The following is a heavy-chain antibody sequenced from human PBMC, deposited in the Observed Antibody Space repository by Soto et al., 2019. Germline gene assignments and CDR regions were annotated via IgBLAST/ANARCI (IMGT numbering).Heavy chain of an antibody. CDR3: AKMQNVLSGSPGLLAF. J-gene: IGHJ4*02. V-gene: IGHV4-59*01. D-gene: IGHD3-3*01. CDR1: GGTISSFY. CDR2: IYYSGST. Sequence: SETLSLTCTVSGGTISSFYGRWIRQPPGKGLEWIGYIYYSGSTNYNPSLKCRVTISVDTSKNQFSLKLSSVTAADTAVYFFAKMQNVLSGSPGLLAFWVKGSLVPVSS.